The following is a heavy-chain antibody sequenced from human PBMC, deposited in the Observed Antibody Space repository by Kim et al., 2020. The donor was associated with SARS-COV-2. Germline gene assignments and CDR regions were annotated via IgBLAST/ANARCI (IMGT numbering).Heavy chain of an antibody. V-gene: IGHV3-23*01. Sequence: GGSLRLSCAASGFTFSSYAMSWVRQAPGKGLEWVSAISGSGGSTYYADSVKGRLTCSRDNYKNTPYLQMNSLRTEVTAVYYCAKGSYKCTAAARACTEDYYYAGSGVWGQGTTVTVS. CDR2: ISGSGGST. D-gene: IGHD6-13*01. CDR3: AKGSYKCTAAARACTEDYYYAGSGV. CDR1: GFTFSSYA. J-gene: IGHJ6*02.